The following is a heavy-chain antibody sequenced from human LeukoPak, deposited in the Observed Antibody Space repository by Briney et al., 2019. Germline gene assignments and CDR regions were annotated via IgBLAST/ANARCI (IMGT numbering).Heavy chain of an antibody. CDR1: GDGVSSNSAA. D-gene: IGHD3-22*01. CDR3: ARASVFFRYYYDSSVYFDY. CDR2: TYYRSKWYN. Sequence: SQTLSLTCAISGDGVSSNSAAWNWIRQSPSRGLEWLGRTYYRSKWYNDYAVSVKSRITINPDTSKNQFSLQLNSVTPEDTAVYYCARASVFFRYYYDSSVYFDYWGQGTLVTVSS. V-gene: IGHV6-1*01. J-gene: IGHJ4*02.